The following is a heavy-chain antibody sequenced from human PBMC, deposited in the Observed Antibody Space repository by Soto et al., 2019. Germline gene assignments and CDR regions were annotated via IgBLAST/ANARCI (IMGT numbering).Heavy chain of an antibody. Sequence: GASVKVSCKASGYTFTSYDINWVRQATGQGLEWMGWMNPNSGNTGYAQKFQGRVTMTRNTSISTAYMELSSLRSEDTAVYYCARGGSDYGDYVHYYYYMDVWGKGTTVTVSS. CDR1: GYTFTSYD. CDR3: ARGGSDYGDYVHYYYYMDV. V-gene: IGHV1-8*01. J-gene: IGHJ6*03. CDR2: MNPNSGNT. D-gene: IGHD4-17*01.